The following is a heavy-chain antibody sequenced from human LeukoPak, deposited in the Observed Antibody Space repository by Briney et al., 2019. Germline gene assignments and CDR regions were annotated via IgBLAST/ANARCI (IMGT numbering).Heavy chain of an antibody. CDR3: ARWSGSVTARNYYYYMDV. J-gene: IGHJ6*03. Sequence: SQTLSLTCTVSGGSVRRGNYYWTWIRQPAGSGLEWIGRIYTSGSTDYNPSLRTRVTISVDASRNQFSLNLSSVTAADTAVYYCARWSGSVTARNYYYYMDVWGEGTTVTVSS. D-gene: IGHD6-6*01. CDR2: IYTSGST. V-gene: IGHV4-61*02. CDR1: GGSVRRGNYY.